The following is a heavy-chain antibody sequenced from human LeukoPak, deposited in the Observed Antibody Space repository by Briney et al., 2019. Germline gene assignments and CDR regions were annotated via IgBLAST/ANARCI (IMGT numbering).Heavy chain of an antibody. CDR3: ARGSWFDP. Sequence: PGGSLRLSCATSGFTFTSYWMSWVRQAPWKGLEWVANTKQDGSEKYYVDSVKGRFTISRDNAKKSLYLQMNSLGAEDTAVYYCARGSWFDPWGQGTLVTVSS. J-gene: IGHJ5*02. CDR2: TKQDGSEK. CDR1: GFTFTSYW. V-gene: IGHV3-7*04.